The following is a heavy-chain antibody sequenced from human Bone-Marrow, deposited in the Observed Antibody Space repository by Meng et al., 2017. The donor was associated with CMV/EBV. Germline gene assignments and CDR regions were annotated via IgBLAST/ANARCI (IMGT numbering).Heavy chain of an antibody. CDR2: ISSSSSTI. CDR1: RFTFSSYS. J-gene: IGHJ6*02. D-gene: IGHD2-2*01. Sequence: GESLKISCAASRFTFSSYSMNWVRQAPGKGLEWVSYISSSSSTIYYADSVKGRFTISRDNAKNSLYLQMNSLRAKDTAVYYCARVGVSIPAPIGHYYGMDVWGQGTTVTVSS. CDR3: ARVGVSIPAPIGHYYGMDV. V-gene: IGHV3-48*04.